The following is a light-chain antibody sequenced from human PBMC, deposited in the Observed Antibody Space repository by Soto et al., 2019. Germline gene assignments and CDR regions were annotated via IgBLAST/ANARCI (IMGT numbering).Light chain of an antibody. Sequence: QSVLTQPASVAGSPGQSITISCTGTSSDVGSYNLVSWYQQHPGKAPKLMIYEVSKRPSGVSNRFSGSKSGNTASLTISGLQTEDEADYYCCSYAGSSTYVVFVGGTMVTVL. V-gene: IGLV2-23*02. CDR2: EVS. CDR3: CSYAGSSTYVV. CDR1: SSDVGSYNL. J-gene: IGLJ2*01.